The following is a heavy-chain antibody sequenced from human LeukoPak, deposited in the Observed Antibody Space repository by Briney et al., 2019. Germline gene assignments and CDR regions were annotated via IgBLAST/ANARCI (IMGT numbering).Heavy chain of an antibody. CDR3: AREAAGMTK. D-gene: IGHD6-13*01. Sequence: SQTLSLSCAISGDSVSSNSAAWHWIRQSPSRGLEWLGRTYYRSKWFDDYALSVKSRITINPDTSKNQFSLHLHSVSLEDTAVYYCAREAAGMTKWDQGTLVTVSS. CDR1: GDSVSSNSAA. CDR2: TYYRSKWFD. V-gene: IGHV6-1*01. J-gene: IGHJ4*02.